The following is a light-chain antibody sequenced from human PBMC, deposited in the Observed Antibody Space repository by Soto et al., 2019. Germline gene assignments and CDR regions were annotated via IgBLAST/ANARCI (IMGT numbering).Light chain of an antibody. J-gene: IGKJ2*01. CDR1: QDISNY. CDR3: QQYDNLPPYT. Sequence: DIQMTQSPSSLSASVDRVTITCQASQDISNYLNWYQQKPGKAPKLLIYDASNLETGVPSRFSGSGSGTDFTFTISSLQPEDIATYYCQQYDNLPPYTFGQGTKLEIK. CDR2: DAS. V-gene: IGKV1-33*01.